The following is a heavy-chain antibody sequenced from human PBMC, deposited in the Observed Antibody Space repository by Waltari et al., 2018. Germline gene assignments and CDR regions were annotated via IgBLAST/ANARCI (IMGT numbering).Heavy chain of an antibody. J-gene: IGHJ1*01. CDR2: ISYDGSNK. V-gene: IGHV3-30*18. Sequence: QVQLVESGGGVVQPGRSLRLSCAASGFPFSSYGIHWVRQAPGKGLEWVAVISYDGSNKYYADSVKGRFTISRDNSKNTLYLQMNSLRAEDTAVYYCAKPQCSGGSCYDFQHWGQGTLVTVSS. CDR1: GFPFSSYG. D-gene: IGHD2-15*01. CDR3: AKPQCSGGSCYDFQH.